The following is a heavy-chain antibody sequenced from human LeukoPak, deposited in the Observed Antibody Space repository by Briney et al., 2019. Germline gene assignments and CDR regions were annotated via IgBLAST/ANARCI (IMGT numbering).Heavy chain of an antibody. J-gene: IGHJ4*02. V-gene: IGHV6-1*01. CDR2: TYFRSNWYY. CDR3: ARDPVGGSTIFDS. D-gene: IGHD1-26*01. Sequence: SQTLSLTCAISGDSVSSDSAAWNCIRQSPSRGLEWLARTYFRSNWYYDYALAVKGRITINPDTSKNQFSLQLNSVTPEDTAVYFCARDPVGGSTIFDSWGQGTLVTVSS. CDR1: GDSVSSDSAA.